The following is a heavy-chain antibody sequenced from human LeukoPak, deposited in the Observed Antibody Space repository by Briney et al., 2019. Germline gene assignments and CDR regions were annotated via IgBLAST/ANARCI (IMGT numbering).Heavy chain of an antibody. CDR3: ARGPHWDPHFDY. J-gene: IGHJ4*02. Sequence: PGGSLRLSCAASGFTFSNYAMRWVRQAPGKGLEWVAGISGSGDSTYYADSVKGRFTISRDNSKNTLYLQMNSLRAEDTAVYYCARGPHWDPHFDYWGQGTLVTVSS. V-gene: IGHV3-23*01. CDR1: GFTFSNYA. CDR2: ISGSGDST. D-gene: IGHD7-27*01.